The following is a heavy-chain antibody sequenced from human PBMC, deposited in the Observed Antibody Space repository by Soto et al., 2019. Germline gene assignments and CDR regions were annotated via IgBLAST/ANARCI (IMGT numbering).Heavy chain of an antibody. V-gene: IGHV1-69*01. J-gene: IGHJ4*02. Sequence: QVQLVQSGAEVKKPGSSVKVSCKASGGTFSDYAISWVRQAPGHGLEWMGGLIPVFGSTHYAQRFQGRLTITANPSSTAAYMELSSLRSDDTAVYYCARSIGSSCVHFDFWGPGTQVTVSS. D-gene: IGHD6-6*01. CDR1: GGTFSDYA. CDR2: LIPVFGST. CDR3: ARSIGSSCVHFDF.